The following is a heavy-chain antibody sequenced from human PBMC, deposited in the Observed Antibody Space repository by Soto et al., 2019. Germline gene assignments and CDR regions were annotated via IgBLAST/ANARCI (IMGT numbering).Heavy chain of an antibody. J-gene: IGHJ6*02. Sequence: QVQVVQSGAEVKKPGSSVKVSCKASGGTFSSYTISWVRQATEQGPEWMGRIIPILGLTKYAPKFQGRVTISAVTCTETSSMELSSLRSEDTARYYCLIYGSGTKGLDVWGQGTTVTVSS. V-gene: IGHV1-69*02. CDR3: LIYGSGTKGLDV. CDR1: GGTFSSYT. CDR2: IIPILGLT. D-gene: IGHD3-10*01.